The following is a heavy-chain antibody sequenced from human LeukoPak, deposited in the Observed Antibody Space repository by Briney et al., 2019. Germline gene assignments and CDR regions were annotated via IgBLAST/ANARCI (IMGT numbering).Heavy chain of an antibody. J-gene: IGHJ4*02. CDR2: ISSDGTNQ. CDR3: ARARGLGYDYVWGSYRLDY. CDR1: GFAFSSHF. D-gene: IGHD3-16*02. Sequence: PGGSLRLSCAASGFAFSSHFMHWVRQAPGKGLEWLALISSDGTNQYYADSVKDRFTVSRDNSKNTLYLQMNSLRAEDTAVYYCARARGLGYDYVWGSYRLDYWGQGTLVTVSS. V-gene: IGHV3-30*04.